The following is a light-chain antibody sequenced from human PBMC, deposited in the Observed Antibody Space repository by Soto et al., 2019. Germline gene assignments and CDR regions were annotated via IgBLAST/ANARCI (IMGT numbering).Light chain of an antibody. CDR3: QQYNVNWT. V-gene: IGKV1-5*03. CDR1: QSNSSW. Sequence: DIQMTQSPSTLSASVGDRVTITCRASQSNSSWLAWYQQKPGKAPTLLIYKASSLQSGVPSRFSGSGSGTEFTLVNSSLPTDDSATYYCQQYNVNWTFGQGTKVEIK. CDR2: KAS. J-gene: IGKJ1*01.